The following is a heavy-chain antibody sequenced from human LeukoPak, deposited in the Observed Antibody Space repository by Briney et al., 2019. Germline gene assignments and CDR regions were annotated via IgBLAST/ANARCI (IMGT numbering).Heavy chain of an antibody. CDR2: IYSSGST. D-gene: IGHD1/OR15-1a*01. J-gene: IGHJ6*03. CDR3: ARVTGTAYYYYYMDV. V-gene: IGHV4-61*09. Sequence: SETLSLTCTVSGGSISSGSYCWSWIRQPAGKGLEWIGHIYSSGSTNYNPSLKSRVTISVDTSKNQFSLKLGSVTAADTAVYYCARVTGTAYYYYYMDVWGKGTTVTVSS. CDR1: GGSISSGSYC.